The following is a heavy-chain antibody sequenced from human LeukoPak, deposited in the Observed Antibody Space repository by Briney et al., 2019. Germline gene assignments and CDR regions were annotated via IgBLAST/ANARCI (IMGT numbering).Heavy chain of an antibody. CDR1: GFSVTNNY. V-gene: IGHV3-53*01. CDR2: IYFGGTT. J-gene: IGHJ4*02. Sequence: WGSLRLSCAVSGFSVTNNYMSWVRQAPGKGLEWVSVIYFGGTTYYADSVKGRFTISRDNSENTLYLQMKSLRAEDTAVYYCARGDGYNFFDYWGQGTLVT. D-gene: IGHD5-24*01. CDR3: ARGDGYNFFDY.